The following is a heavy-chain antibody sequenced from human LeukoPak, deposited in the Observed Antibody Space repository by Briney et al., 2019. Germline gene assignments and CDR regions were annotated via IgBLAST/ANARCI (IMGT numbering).Heavy chain of an antibody. J-gene: IGHJ4*02. CDR3: ARVPTGGYYFDY. Sequence: PGGSLRLSCAASGFTVSSNYMSWVRQAPGNGLEWVSVIYSGGSTYYADSVKGRFTISRDNSKNTLYLQINSLRAEDTAVYYCARVPTGGYYFDYWGQGTLVTVSS. CDR1: GFTVSSNY. V-gene: IGHV3-66*01. D-gene: IGHD1-1*01. CDR2: IYSGGST.